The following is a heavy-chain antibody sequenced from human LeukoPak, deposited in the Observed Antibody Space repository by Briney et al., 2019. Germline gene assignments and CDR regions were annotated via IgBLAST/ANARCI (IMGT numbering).Heavy chain of an antibody. CDR3: SRDSLSSCGGDCYPGLDV. CDR1: GFTFSNYW. J-gene: IGHJ6*02. D-gene: IGHD2-21*02. V-gene: IGHV3-74*01. Sequence: GGSLRLSCAASGFTFSNYWMHWVRQAPGEALMWVSRIKSDGSSTTYADSVKGRFTISRDNAKNTLYLQMNSLRAEDTAVYYCSRDSLSSCGGDCYPGLDVWGQGTTVTVSS. CDR2: IKSDGSST.